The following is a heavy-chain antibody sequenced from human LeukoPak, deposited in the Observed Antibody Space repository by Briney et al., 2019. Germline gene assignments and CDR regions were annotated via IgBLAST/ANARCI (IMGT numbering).Heavy chain of an antibody. Sequence: ASVKVSCKASGYTFTGYYMHWVRQAPGQGLEWMGWINPNTGGTNYPQKFQGRVTITRNTSISTAYMELSSLRSEDTAVYYCARVFPDRYGSGVYYFDYWGQGTLVTVSS. J-gene: IGHJ4*02. V-gene: IGHV1-2*02. CDR2: INPNTGGT. CDR1: GYTFTGYY. CDR3: ARVFPDRYGSGVYYFDY. D-gene: IGHD3-10*01.